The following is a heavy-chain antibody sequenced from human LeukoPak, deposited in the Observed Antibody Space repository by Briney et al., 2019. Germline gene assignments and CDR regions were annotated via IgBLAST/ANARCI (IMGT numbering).Heavy chain of an antibody. CDR1: GFTFSRYE. D-gene: IGHD5-12*01. CDR3: ARDAPGLEPIVATTGDYGMDV. Sequence: GGSLRLSCAASGFTFSRYEMNWVRQAPGKGLEGVSYISSSGSTLYYADSVKGRFTTSRDNAKNYLYLQMNSLRAEDTAVYYCARDAPGLEPIVATTGDYGMDVWGQGTTVTVSS. J-gene: IGHJ6*02. V-gene: IGHV3-48*03. CDR2: ISSSGSTL.